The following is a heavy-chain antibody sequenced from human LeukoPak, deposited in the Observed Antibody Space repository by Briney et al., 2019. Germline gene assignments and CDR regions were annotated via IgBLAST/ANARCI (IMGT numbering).Heavy chain of an antibody. CDR2: INTNTGNP. CDR1: GYTFTNYA. J-gene: IGHJ3*02. D-gene: IGHD5-24*01. CDR3: ARPVEMATIGAFDI. V-gene: IGHV7-4-1*02. Sequence: ASVKVSCKASGYTFTNYAMNWVRQAPGQGLEWMGWINTNTGNPTYAQGFTGRFVFSLDTSVSTAYLQISSLKAEDTAVYYCARPVEMATIGAFDIWGQGTMVTVSS.